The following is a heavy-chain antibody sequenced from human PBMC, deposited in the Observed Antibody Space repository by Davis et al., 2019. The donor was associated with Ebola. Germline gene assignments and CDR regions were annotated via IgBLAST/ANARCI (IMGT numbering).Heavy chain of an antibody. V-gene: IGHV1-8*01. Sequence: AASVKVSCKASGYTFTSYDINWVRQATGQGLEWMGWMNPNSGNTGYAQKFQGRVTMTRNTSISTAYMELSSLRSEDTAVYYCARNGGKAARPGGSFDYWGQGTLVTVSS. CDR3: ARNGGKAARPGGSFDY. CDR2: MNPNSGNT. J-gene: IGHJ4*02. CDR1: GYTFTSYD. D-gene: IGHD6-6*01.